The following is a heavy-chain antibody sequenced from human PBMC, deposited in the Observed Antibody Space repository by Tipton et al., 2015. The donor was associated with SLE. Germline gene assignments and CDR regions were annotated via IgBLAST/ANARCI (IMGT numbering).Heavy chain of an antibody. CDR1: GGSFSGYF. CDR3: ARAWVGTPAPFDY. V-gene: IGHV4-34*01. Sequence: LRLSCAVYGGSFSGYFWSWVRQPPGKGLEWMGEITHTGKRNYKSSLKSRVTISVDTSKNQFSLRLTSVTAADTAVYYCARAWVGTPAPFDYWGQGTRVTVAS. D-gene: IGHD1-1*01. CDR2: ITHTGKR. J-gene: IGHJ4*02.